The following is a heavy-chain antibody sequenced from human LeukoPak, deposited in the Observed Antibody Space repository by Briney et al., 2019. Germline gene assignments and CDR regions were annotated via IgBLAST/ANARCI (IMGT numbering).Heavy chain of an antibody. V-gene: IGHV4-61*02. J-gene: IGHJ4*02. CDR1: GGSISSGSYY. CDR3: ARDLGDGYSSGYFDY. Sequence: SQTLSLTCTVSGGSISSGSYYWSWIRQPAGKGLESIGRIYTSGSTNYNPSLKSRVTISVDTSKNQFSLKLSSVTAADTAVYYCARDLGDGYSSGYFDYWGQGTLVTVSS. D-gene: IGHD5-24*01. CDR2: IYTSGST.